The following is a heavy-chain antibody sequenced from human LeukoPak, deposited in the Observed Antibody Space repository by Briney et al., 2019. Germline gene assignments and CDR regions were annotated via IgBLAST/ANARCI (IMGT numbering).Heavy chain of an antibody. CDR2: INHSGST. D-gene: IGHD2-2*01. J-gene: IGHJ4*02. Sequence: SETLSLTCAVHGGSFSGYYWSWIRQPPGKGLEWIGEINHSGSTNYNPSLKSRVTISVDASKNQFSLKLSSVTAADTAVYYCARKSTNFDYWGQGTLVTVSS. CDR1: GGSFSGYY. V-gene: IGHV4-34*09. CDR3: ARKSTNFDY.